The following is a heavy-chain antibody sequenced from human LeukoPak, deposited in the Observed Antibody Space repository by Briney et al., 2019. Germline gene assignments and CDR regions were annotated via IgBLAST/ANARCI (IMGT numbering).Heavy chain of an antibody. CDR2: INPNSGGT. CDR1: GYTFTSYD. D-gene: IGHD3-16*01. V-gene: IGHV1-2*02. Sequence: GASVKVSCKASGYTFTSYDINWVRQATGQGLEWMGWINPNSGGTNYAQKFQGRVTMTRDTSISTAYMELSRLRSDDTAVYYCARVGDYYYYYYMDVWGKGTTVTISS. CDR3: ARVGDYYYYYYMDV. J-gene: IGHJ6*03.